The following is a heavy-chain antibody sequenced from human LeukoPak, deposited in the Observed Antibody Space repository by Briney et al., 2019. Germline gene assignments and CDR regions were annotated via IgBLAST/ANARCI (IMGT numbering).Heavy chain of an antibody. J-gene: IGHJ3*02. CDR3: ARDLLPI. CDR2: INPNSGGT. V-gene: IGHV1-2*02. CDR1: GYTFTGYY. Sequence: ASVKVSCKASGYTFTGYYIHWVRQAPGQGLEWMGWINPNSGGTNYALKFQGRVTMTRDTSISTAYMDLSWPRSDDTAVYYCARDLLPIWGQGTMVTVSS.